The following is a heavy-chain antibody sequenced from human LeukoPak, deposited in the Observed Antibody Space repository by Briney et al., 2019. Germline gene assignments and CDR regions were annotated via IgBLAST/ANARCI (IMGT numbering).Heavy chain of an antibody. CDR2: ISWDGGST. V-gene: IGHV3-43*01. D-gene: IGHD6-13*01. Sequence: GGSLRLSCAASGFTFDDYTMHWVRQATGKGLEWVSLISWDGGSTYYADSVKGRFTISRDNSKNSLYLQMNSLRTEDTALYYCAKDMGRIAAAGWTGFDYWGQGTLVTVSS. CDR3: AKDMGRIAAAGWTGFDY. CDR1: GFTFDDYT. J-gene: IGHJ4*02.